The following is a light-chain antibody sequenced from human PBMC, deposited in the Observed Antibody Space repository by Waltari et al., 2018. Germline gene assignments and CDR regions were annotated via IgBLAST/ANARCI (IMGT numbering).Light chain of an antibody. CDR1: TSNIGAGHD. CDR3: QSFDNMLSGGVV. V-gene: IGLV1-40*01. Sequence: QSVLTQPPSVSGTPGQRVTISCSGSTSNIGAGHDVHWYPHLPGPAPKLLIYGNNNRPAGVPDRFSGSKSGTSASLAITGLQADDEADYFCQSFDNMLSGGVVFGGGTELAVL. CDR2: GNN. J-gene: IGLJ2*01.